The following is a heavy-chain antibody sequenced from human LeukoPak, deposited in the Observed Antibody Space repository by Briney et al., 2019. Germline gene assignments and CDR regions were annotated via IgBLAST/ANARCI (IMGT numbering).Heavy chain of an antibody. D-gene: IGHD3-9*01. CDR2: IIPIFGTA. CDR3: ARAGPAYYDILTGYSSRPHGYYYGMDV. J-gene: IGHJ6*04. V-gene: IGHV1-69*06. CDR1: GGTFSSYA. Sequence: ASVKVSCKASGGTFSSYAISLVRQAPGQGLEWMGGIIPIFGTANYAQKFQGRVTITADKSTSTAYMELSSLRSEDTAVYYCARAGPAYYDILTGYSSRPHGYYYGMDVWGKGTTVTVSS.